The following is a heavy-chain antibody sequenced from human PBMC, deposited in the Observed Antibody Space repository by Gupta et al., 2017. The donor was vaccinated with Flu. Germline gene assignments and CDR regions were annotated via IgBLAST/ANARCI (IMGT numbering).Heavy chain of an antibody. J-gene: IGHJ4*02. V-gene: IGHV3-23*01. Sequence: SWVRQAPGKALERCSAIIANGGNTQYEDSVKGRFTISRDNSKNTLYLQMNSLRAEDTAVDYCAKGDRGSGWTHWGQGTLVSASS. D-gene: IGHD6-19*01. CDR3: AKGDRGSGWTH. CDR2: IIANGGNT.